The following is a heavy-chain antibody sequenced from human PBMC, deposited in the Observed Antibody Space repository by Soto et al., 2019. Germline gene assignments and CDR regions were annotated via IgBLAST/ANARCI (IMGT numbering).Heavy chain of an antibody. CDR1: GASISSTYW. CDR2: IYHTGTT. Sequence: QLRESGPGLVKPSGTLSLTCFVSGASISSTYWWSWVRQTPGKRLEWIGQIYHTGTTSYNPSLKNRVTISLDKSNNQFYLRLTSMTAADTAVYYCATLPPRIVVVMTDLPTWGQGTLVTVSS. CDR3: ATLPPRIVVVMTDLPT. D-gene: IGHD2-15*01. V-gene: IGHV4-4*02. J-gene: IGHJ5*02.